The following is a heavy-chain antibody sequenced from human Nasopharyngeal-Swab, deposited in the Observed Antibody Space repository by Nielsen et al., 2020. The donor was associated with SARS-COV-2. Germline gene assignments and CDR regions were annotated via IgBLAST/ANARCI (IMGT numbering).Heavy chain of an antibody. CDR3: ARGVLHSLYYYYGMDV. J-gene: IGHJ6*02. D-gene: IGHD2/OR15-2a*01. V-gene: IGHV3-7*03. Sequence: WIRQPPGKGLEWVANIKQDGSEKYYVDSVKGRFTISRDNAKNSLYLQMNSLRAEDTAVYYCARGVLHSLYYYYGMDVWGQGTTVTVSS. CDR2: IKQDGSEK.